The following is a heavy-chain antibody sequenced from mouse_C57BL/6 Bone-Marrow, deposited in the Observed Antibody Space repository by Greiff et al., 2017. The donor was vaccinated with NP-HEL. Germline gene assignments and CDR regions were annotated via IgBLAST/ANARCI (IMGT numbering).Heavy chain of an antibody. CDR2: IYPRSGNT. CDR1: GYTFTSYG. CDR3: ARFFPACYYYARDY. Sequence: QVQLKQSGAELARPGASVKLSCKASGYTFTSYGISWVKQRTGQGLEWIGEIYPRSGNTYYNEKFKGKATLTADKSSSTAYMELRSLTSEDSAVYFCARFFPACYYYARDYGGQGTSVTVSA. J-gene: IGHJ4*01. V-gene: IGHV1-81*01.